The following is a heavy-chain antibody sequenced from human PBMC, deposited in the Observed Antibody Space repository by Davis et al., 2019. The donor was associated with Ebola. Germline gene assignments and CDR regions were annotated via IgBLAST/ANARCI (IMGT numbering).Heavy chain of an antibody. V-gene: IGHV1-18*01. J-gene: IGHJ5*02. CDR3: ARGITMVRGENWFDP. CDR2: ISAYNGNT. CDR1: GYTFTSYA. Sequence: ASVKVSCKASGYTFTSYAMHWVRQAPGQRLEWMGWISAYNGNTNYAQKLQGRVTMTTDTSTSTAYMELRSLRSDDTAVYYCARGITMVRGENWFDPWGQGTRVTVSS. D-gene: IGHD3-10*01.